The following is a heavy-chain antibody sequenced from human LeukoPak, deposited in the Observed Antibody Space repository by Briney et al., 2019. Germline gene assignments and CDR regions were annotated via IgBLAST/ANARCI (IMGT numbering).Heavy chain of an antibody. V-gene: IGHV3-30*03. CDR1: GFTFSSYG. CDR3: ALLGGSGTEPFDY. Sequence: GGSLRLSCAASGFTFSSYGMHWVRQAPGKGLEWVAVVSYDGSNKYYADSVKGRFTISRDNSKNTLYLQMNSLRAEDTAVYYCALLGGSGTEPFDYWGQGTLVNVSS. D-gene: IGHD3-10*01. CDR2: VSYDGSNK. J-gene: IGHJ4*02.